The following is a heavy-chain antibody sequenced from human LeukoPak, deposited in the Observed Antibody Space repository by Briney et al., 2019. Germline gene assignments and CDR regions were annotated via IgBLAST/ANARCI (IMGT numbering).Heavy chain of an antibody. CDR2: IYYSGST. Sequence: SETLSLTCTVSGGSISSYYWSWIRQPPGKGLEWIGYIYYSGSTNYNPSLKSRVTISVDTSKNQFPLKLSSVTAADTAVYYCARAQLRDGYNFGYWGQGTLVTVSS. J-gene: IGHJ4*02. CDR1: GGSISSYY. D-gene: IGHD5-24*01. V-gene: IGHV4-59*01. CDR3: ARAQLRDGYNFGY.